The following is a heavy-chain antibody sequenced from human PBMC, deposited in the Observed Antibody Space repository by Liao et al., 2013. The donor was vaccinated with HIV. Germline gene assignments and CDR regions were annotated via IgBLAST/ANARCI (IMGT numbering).Heavy chain of an antibody. CDR1: GGSINKEDYS. V-gene: IGHV4-30-2*01. D-gene: IGHD3-22*01. CDR3: ATSSASFYDTRGTDAFDI. J-gene: IGHJ3*02. Sequence: QLQLQESGSGLMKPSQTLSLTCVVSGGSINKEDYSLTWIRQPPGKGLEWIGYIYHSGSTYYNPSLTSRVTISLDRSKNQFSLKLNSVTAADTAVYYCATSSASFYDTRGTDAFDIWGQGTMVTVSS. CDR2: IYHSGST.